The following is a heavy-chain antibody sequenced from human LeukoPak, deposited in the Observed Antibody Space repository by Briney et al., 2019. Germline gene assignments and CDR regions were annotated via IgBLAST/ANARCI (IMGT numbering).Heavy chain of an antibody. CDR2: IIPILGIA. CDR1: GYTFTGYY. J-gene: IGHJ4*02. D-gene: IGHD2-21*02. CDR3: AQTVVTAIPFAFLFDY. Sequence: GASVKVSCKAAGYTFTGYYMHWVRQAPGQGLEWMGRIIPILGIANYAQKFQGRVTITADKSTSIAYMELSSLRSEDTAVYYCAQTVVTAIPFAFLFDYWGQGTLVTVSS. V-gene: IGHV1-69*02.